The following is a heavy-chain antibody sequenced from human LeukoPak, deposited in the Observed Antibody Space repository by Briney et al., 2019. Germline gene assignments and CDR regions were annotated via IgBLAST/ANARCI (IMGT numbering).Heavy chain of an antibody. CDR2: IIPILGIA. Sequence: SVKVSCKASGGTFSSYAISWVRQAPGQGLEWMGRIIPILGIANYAQKFQGRVTITADKSTSTAYMELSSLRSEDTAVYYCAIPLGSEMATIEGFDYWGQGTLVTVSS. D-gene: IGHD5-24*01. CDR1: GGTFSSYA. V-gene: IGHV1-69*04. J-gene: IGHJ4*02. CDR3: AIPLGSEMATIEGFDY.